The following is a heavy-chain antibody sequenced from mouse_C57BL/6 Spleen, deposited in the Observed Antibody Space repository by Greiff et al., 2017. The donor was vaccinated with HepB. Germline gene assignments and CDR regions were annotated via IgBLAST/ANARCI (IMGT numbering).Heavy chain of an antibody. Sequence: VQLQQPGAELVKPGASVKLSCKASGYTFTSYWMHWVKQRPGQGLEWIGMIHPNSGSTNYNEKFKSKATLTVDKSSSTAYMQLSSLTSEDSAVYYCARETAQAYYAMDYWGQGTSVTVSS. CDR3: ARETAQAYYAMDY. CDR1: GYTFTSYW. D-gene: IGHD3-2*02. CDR2: IHPNSGST. J-gene: IGHJ4*01. V-gene: IGHV1-64*01.